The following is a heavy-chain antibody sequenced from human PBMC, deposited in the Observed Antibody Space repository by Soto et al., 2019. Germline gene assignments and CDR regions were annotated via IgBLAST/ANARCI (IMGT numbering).Heavy chain of an antibody. CDR2: IYYSGST. Sequence: SETLSLTCTVSCGSISSGGYYWSWIRQYPGKGLEWIGYIYYSGSTYYNPSLKSRVTISVDTSNNQFSLKLSFVTAADTAVYYCARDRRYSSGGSPESGGFDYWGQGTLVTVSS. V-gene: IGHV4-31*03. J-gene: IGHJ4*02. CDR1: CGSISSGGYY. D-gene: IGHD2-15*01. CDR3: ARDRRYSSGGSPESGGFDY.